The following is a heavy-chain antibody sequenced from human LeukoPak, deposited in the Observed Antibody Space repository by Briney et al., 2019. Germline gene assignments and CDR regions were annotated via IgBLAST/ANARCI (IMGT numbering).Heavy chain of an antibody. J-gene: IGHJ5*01. CDR2: ICYSGST. CDR3: ARDRTGNNWFDP. V-gene: IGHV4-39*07. Sequence: SETLSLTCNVSGGSVSSSSYCWGWIRQPPGKGLEWIGSICYSGSTYYNPSLKSRVTISVDTSKNQFSLRLSSVTAADTAVYYCARDRTGNNWFDPWGQGTLVTVSS. D-gene: IGHD1-1*01. CDR1: GGSVSSSSYC.